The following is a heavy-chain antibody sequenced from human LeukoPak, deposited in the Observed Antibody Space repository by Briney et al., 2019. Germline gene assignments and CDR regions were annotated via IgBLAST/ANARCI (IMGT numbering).Heavy chain of an antibody. V-gene: IGHV4-39*07. Sequence: PSEILSLTCTVSGGSISSNNYYWGWIRQPPGKGLEWIGSIYYSGSTYYNPSLKSRVTISVDTSKNQFSLKLSSVTAADTAVYYCAREGYCSSISCYTDVWGKGTTVTVSS. J-gene: IGHJ6*04. D-gene: IGHD2-2*02. CDR1: GGSISSNNYY. CDR3: AREGYCSSISCYTDV. CDR2: IYYSGST.